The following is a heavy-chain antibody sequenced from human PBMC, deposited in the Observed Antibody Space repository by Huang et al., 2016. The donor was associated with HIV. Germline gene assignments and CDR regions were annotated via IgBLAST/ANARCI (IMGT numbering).Heavy chain of an antibody. CDR3: ARDSPLLGLVIVVVPVAPNAFDI. J-gene: IGHJ3*02. CDR1: GYTFTSYG. V-gene: IGHV1-18*01. CDR2: ISYKKGNK. D-gene: IGHD2-2*01. Sequence: QVQLVQSGAEVKKPGASVKVSCKASGYTFTSYGISWVRQAPGQGLEWMGGISYKKGNKNYAQKLQGRVTMTTDTSTSTAYMELRSLRSDDTAVYDWARDSPLLGLVIVVVPVAPNAFDIWGQGTMVTVSS.